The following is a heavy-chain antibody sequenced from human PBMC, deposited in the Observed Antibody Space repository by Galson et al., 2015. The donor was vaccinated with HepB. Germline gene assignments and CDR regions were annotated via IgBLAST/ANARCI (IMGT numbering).Heavy chain of an antibody. CDR1: GYTFTSYA. V-gene: IGHV1-3*01. Sequence: SVKVSCKASGYTFTSYAMHWVRQAPGQRLEWMGWINSVNGNTKYSQKFQGRVTITRDTSARTAYMELSSLRSEDTAVYYCVRVDTAAVFDYWGQGTLVTVSS. D-gene: IGHD5-18*01. CDR3: VRVDTAAVFDY. J-gene: IGHJ4*02. CDR2: INSVNGNT.